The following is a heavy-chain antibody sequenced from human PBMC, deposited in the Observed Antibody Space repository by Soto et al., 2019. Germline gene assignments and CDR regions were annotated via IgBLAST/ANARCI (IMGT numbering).Heavy chain of an antibody. J-gene: IGHJ4*02. CDR3: ARYLLELVGVPQSAVYY. Sequence: ASVKVSCKASGYTFTSYAMHWVRQAPGQRLEWMGWINAGNGNTKYSQKFQGRVTITRDTSASTAYMELSSLRSEDTAVYYCARYLLELVGVPQSAVYYWGQGTLVPV. V-gene: IGHV1-3*01. CDR1: GYTFTSYA. D-gene: IGHD1-26*01. CDR2: INAGNGNT.